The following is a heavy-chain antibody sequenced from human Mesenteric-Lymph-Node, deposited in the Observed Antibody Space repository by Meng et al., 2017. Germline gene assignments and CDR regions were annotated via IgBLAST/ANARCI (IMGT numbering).Heavy chain of an antibody. CDR2: IYYSGST. Sequence: VQLLEAGPGLVKPSQTLSLLWTVSGGSSSIGGYYWSWIREHPGKGLEWIGYIYYSGSTYYNPSLKSLVTISVDTSKNQFSLKLSSVTAADTAVYYCARGHTSGYSGFDYWGQGTLVTVSS. CDR1: GGSSSIGGYY. CDR3: ARGHTSGYSGFDY. J-gene: IGHJ4*02. V-gene: IGHV4-31*01. D-gene: IGHD5-12*01.